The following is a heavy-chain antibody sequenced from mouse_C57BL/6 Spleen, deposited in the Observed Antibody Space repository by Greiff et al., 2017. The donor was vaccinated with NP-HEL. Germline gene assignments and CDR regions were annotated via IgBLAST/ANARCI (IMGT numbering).Heavy chain of an antibody. CDR3: AREDDASYYAMDY. CDR1: GYTFTSYW. V-gene: IGHV1-59*01. D-gene: IGHD2-3*01. CDR2: IDPSDSYT. J-gene: IGHJ4*01. Sequence: QVQLQQPGAELVRPGTSVKLSCKASGYTFTSYWMHWVKQRPGQGLEWIGVIDPSDSYTNYNQKFKGKATLTVDTSSSTAYMQLSSLTSEDSAVYYCAREDDASYYAMDYWGQGTSVTVSS.